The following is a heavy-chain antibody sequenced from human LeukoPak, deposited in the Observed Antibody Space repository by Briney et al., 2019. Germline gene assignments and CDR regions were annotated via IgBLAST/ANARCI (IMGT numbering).Heavy chain of an antibody. CDR2: ISAYNGNT. D-gene: IGHD2-15*01. CDR1: GYTFTSYA. J-gene: IGHJ4*02. CDR3: ARDAHCSGGSCYSGAY. V-gene: IGHV1-18*01. Sequence: ASVKVSCKASGYTFTSYAMNWVRQAPGQGLEWMGWISAYNGNTNYAQKLQGRVTMTTDTSTSTAYMELRSLRSDDTAVYYCARDAHCSGGSCYSGAYWGQGTLVTVSS.